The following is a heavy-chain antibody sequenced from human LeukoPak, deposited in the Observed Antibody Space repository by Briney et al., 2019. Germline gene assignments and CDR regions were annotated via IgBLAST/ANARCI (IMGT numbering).Heavy chain of an antibody. CDR1: GGTFSSYA. J-gene: IGHJ3*02. D-gene: IGHD3-16*01. CDR2: IIPIFGTA. CDR3: ASMDDYVWGSPDGAFDI. Sequence: SVKVSCKASGGTFSSYAISWVRQAPGQGLEWMGGIIPIFGTANYAQKFQGRVTITADKSTSTAYMELGSLRSEDTAVYYCASMDDYVWGSPDGAFDIWGQGTMVTVSS. V-gene: IGHV1-69*06.